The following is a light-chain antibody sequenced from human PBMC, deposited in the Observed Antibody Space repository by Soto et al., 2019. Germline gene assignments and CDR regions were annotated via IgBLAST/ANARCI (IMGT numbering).Light chain of an antibody. CDR3: QQYYSSPWT. CDR2: WAS. Sequence: DIVMTQSPDSLALSLCEMATINCKSSHSVFYSSNNKNYLAWYQQKPGQPPKLLIYWASTRESGVPDRFSGSGSGTDFTLTISSLQAEDVAVYYCQQYYSSPWTFGQGTKVDIK. CDR1: HSVFYSSNNKNY. J-gene: IGKJ1*01. V-gene: IGKV4-1*01.